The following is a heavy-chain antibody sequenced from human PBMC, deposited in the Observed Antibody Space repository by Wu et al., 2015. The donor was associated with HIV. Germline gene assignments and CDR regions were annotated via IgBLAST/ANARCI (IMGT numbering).Heavy chain of an antibody. J-gene: IGHJ4*02. Sequence: QVQLVQSGAEVKKPGASVKVSCKASGYTFTSYYMHWVRQAPGQGLEWMGIINPSGGSTSYAQKFQGRVTMTRDTSTSTVYMELSSLRSEDTAVYYCARGPLGNYDFWSGYPRLFGFDYWGQGTLVTVSS. D-gene: IGHD3-3*01. V-gene: IGHV1-46*03. CDR3: ARGPLGNYDFWSGYPRLFGFDY. CDR2: INPSGGST. CDR1: GYTFTSYY.